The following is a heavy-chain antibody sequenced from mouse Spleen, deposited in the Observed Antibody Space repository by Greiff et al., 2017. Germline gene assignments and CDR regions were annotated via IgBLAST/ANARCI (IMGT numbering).Heavy chain of an antibody. Sequence: EVQGVESGGGLVKLGGSLKLSCAASGFTFSSYAMSWVRQTPEKRLEWVATISSGGGNTYYPDSVKGRFTISRDNAKNTLYLQMSSLKSEDTAMYYCARHYYGSSAFDYWGQGTTLTVSS. J-gene: IGHJ2*01. CDR1: GFTFSSYA. V-gene: IGHV5-9-3*01. CDR2: ISSGGGNT. CDR3: ARHYYGSSAFDY. D-gene: IGHD1-1*01.